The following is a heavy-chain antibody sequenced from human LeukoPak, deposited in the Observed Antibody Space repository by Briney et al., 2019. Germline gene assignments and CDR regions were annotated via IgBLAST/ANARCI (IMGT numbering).Heavy chain of an antibody. Sequence: PSETLSLTCTVSGGSMNTYYWSWIRQPPGKGLEWIGYISDSGSTYYNPSLKSRVTISVDTSKNQFSLKLSSVTAADTAVYYCARSGSVAAFDIWGQGTMVTVSS. J-gene: IGHJ3*02. D-gene: IGHD1-26*01. CDR2: ISDSGST. CDR3: ARSGSVAAFDI. CDR1: GGSMNTYY. V-gene: IGHV4-4*08.